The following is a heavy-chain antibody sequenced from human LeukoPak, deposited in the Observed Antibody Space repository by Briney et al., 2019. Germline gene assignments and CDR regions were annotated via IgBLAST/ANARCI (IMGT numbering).Heavy chain of an antibody. CDR3: ARGGNNWNYTTGDY. D-gene: IGHD1-7*01. CDR2: ISSSSSYI. CDR1: GFTFSSYI. J-gene: IGHJ4*02. V-gene: IGHV3-21*01. Sequence: GGSLRLSCAASGFTFSSYIMNWVRQAPGKGLEWVSSISSSSSYIYYADSVKGRFTISRDNAKNSLYLQMNSLRAEDTAVYYCARGGNNWNYTTGDYWGQGTQVTVSS.